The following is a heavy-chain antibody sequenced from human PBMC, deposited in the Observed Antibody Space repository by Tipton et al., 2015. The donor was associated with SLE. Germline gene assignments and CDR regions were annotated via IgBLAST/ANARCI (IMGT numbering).Heavy chain of an antibody. V-gene: IGHV3-7*03. J-gene: IGHJ4*02. Sequence: SLRLSCAASGFTFSSYWMSWVRQAPGKGLEWVANIKQDGSEKYYVDSVKGRFTISRDNAKNSLYLQMNSLRAEDTALYYCAKDMGDILTGPDYWGQGTLVTVSS. D-gene: IGHD3-9*01. CDR1: GFTFSSYW. CDR3: AKDMGDILTGPDY. CDR2: IKQDGSEK.